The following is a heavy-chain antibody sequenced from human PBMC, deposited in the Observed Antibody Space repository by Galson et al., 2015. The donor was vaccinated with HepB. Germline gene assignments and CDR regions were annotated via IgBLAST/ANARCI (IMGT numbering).Heavy chain of an antibody. J-gene: IGHJ4*02. D-gene: IGHD3-3*01. CDR3: AKGDRAYYDFWSGYYTGRPDLDY. V-gene: IGHV3-33*06. CDR2: IWYDGSNK. Sequence: SLRLSCAASGFTFSSYGMHWVRQAPGKGLEWVAVIWYDGSNKYYADSVKGRFTISRDNSKNTLYLQMNSLRAEDTAVYYCAKGDRAYYDFWSGYYTGRPDLDYWGQGTLVTVSS. CDR1: GFTFSSYG.